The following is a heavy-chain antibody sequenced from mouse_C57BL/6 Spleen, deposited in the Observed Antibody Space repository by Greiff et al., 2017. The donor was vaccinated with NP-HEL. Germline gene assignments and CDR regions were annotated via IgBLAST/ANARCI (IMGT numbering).Heavy chain of an antibody. D-gene: IGHD1-1*01. V-gene: IGHV1-22*01. J-gene: IGHJ2*01. CDR2: INPNNGGT. CDR3: ASPYGSSYPYFDD. CDR1: GYTFTDYN. Sequence: VQLQQSGPELVKPGASVKMSCKASGYTFTDYNMHWVKQSHGKSLEWIGYINPNNGGTSYNQKFKGKATLTVNKSSSTAYMELRSLTSEDSAVYYCASPYGSSYPYFDDWGQGTTLTVSS.